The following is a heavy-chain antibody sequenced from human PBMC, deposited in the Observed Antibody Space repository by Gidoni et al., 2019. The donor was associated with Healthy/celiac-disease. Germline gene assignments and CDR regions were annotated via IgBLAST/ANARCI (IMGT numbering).Heavy chain of an antibody. V-gene: IGHV4-34*01. CDR1: CGSFSGYY. D-gene: IGHD3-10*01. J-gene: IGHJ3*02. Sequence: QVQLQQWGAGLLTPSETLSLTCAVYCGSFSGYYWSWIRQPPGKGLEWIGEINHSGSTNYNPSLKSRVTISVDTSKNQFSLKLSSVTAADTAVYYWARGSTYYYDHAFDIWGQGTMVTVSS. CDR2: INHSGST. CDR3: ARGSTYYYDHAFDI.